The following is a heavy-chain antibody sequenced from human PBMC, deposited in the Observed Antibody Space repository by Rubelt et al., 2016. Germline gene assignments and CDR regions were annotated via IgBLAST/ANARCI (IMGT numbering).Heavy chain of an antibody. CDR3: AKDRARIPPGDTDY. J-gene: IGHJ4*02. D-gene: IGHD2-2*02. V-gene: IGHV3-33*06. Sequence: GLEWVAAIWYDGSKEYYGDSVKGRFTISRDNSKNTVDLQMNSLRAEDTAVYYCAKDRARIPPGDTDYWGQGTLVTVSS. CDR2: IWYDGSKE.